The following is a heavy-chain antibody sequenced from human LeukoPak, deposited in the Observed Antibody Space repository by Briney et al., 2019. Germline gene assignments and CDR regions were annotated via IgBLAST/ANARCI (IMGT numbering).Heavy chain of an antibody. Sequence: PSQTLSLTCTVSGGSISSGGYYWSWLRQHPGKGLEWIGYIYYSGSTYYNPSVKSRVTISVDTSNNQFSLKLSSVPAADTAVYYCARDAGYSGYDFPSGYYYGMDVWGQGTTVTVSS. J-gene: IGHJ6*02. CDR2: IYYSGST. CDR3: ARDAGYSGYDFPSGYYYGMDV. V-gene: IGHV4-31*03. D-gene: IGHD5-12*01. CDR1: GGSISSGGYY.